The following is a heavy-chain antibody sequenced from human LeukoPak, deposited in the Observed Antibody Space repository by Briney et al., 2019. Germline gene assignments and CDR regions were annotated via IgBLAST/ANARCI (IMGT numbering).Heavy chain of an antibody. D-gene: IGHD1-26*01. CDR2: ISGSEDST. CDR1: GFTFSSYA. Sequence: GGSLRLSCAASGFTFSSYAMGWVRQAPGKGLQWVSSISGSEDSTYFADSVKGRFTISRDNSKNTLYLQMNSLRAEDTAVYYCAKDANRYSGSYPDYWGQGTLVTVSS. V-gene: IGHV3-23*01. J-gene: IGHJ4*02. CDR3: AKDANRYSGSYPDY.